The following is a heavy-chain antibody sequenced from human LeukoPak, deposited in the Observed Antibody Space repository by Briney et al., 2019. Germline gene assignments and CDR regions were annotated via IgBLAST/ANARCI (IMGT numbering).Heavy chain of an antibody. V-gene: IGHV1-46*01. CDR1: GYTFTSYY. CDR2: INPSGGST. J-gene: IGHJ4*02. CDR3: ARDLFGGAARPLNY. D-gene: IGHD6-6*01. Sequence: ASVKVSSKASGYTFTSYYMHWVRQAPGQGLEWMGIINPSGGSTSYTQKFQGRVTMTRDMSTSTVYMELSSLRSEDTAVYYCARDLFGGAARPLNYWGQGTLVTASS.